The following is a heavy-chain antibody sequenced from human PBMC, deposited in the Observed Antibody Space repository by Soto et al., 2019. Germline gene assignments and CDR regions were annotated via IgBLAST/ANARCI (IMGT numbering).Heavy chain of an antibody. CDR3: ARDDLYQWSFDY. J-gene: IGHJ4*02. CDR2: VYSTGRN. Sequence: QVQLQESGPGLLKPSETLFLTCTVSGVSLNPYYWSWIRQPAGRGLEWIGRVYSTGRNTYNPSLKRRVTMSADTSKNQLSLKLTSVTVADTAVYYCARDDLYQWSFDYWGQGSLVTVSS. D-gene: IGHD2-8*01. V-gene: IGHV4-4*07. CDR1: GVSLNPYY.